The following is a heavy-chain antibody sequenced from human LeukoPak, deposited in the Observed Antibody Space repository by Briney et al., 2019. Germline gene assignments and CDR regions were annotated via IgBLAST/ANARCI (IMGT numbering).Heavy chain of an antibody. CDR1: GFPFSSYA. CDR2: ISGSGGST. D-gene: IGHD2-2*01. CDR3: AKDIVVVPAAIGPGWFDP. V-gene: IGHV3-23*01. J-gene: IGHJ5*02. Sequence: PGGSLRLSCAASGFPFSSYAMSWVRQAPGKGLEWVSGISGSGGSTYYADSVKGRFTISRDNSKNTLYLQMNSLRAEDTAVYYCAKDIVVVPAAIGPGWFDPWGQGTLVTVSS.